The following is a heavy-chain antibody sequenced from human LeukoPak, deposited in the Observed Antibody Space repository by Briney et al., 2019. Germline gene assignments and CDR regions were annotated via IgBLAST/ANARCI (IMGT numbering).Heavy chain of an antibody. J-gene: IGHJ4*02. CDR1: GGSLSSFY. V-gene: IGHV4-59*01. Sequence: PSETLSLTRTVSGGSLSSFYWGWIRQPPREGLGWVWYIYYSGSTNYNPSLKSRVTISVDTSKNQFSLKLSSVTAADTAVYYCARGSAKITIFGVVTPFDYWGQGTLVTVSS. CDR3: ARGSAKITIFGVVTPFDY. D-gene: IGHD3-3*01. CDR2: IYYSGST.